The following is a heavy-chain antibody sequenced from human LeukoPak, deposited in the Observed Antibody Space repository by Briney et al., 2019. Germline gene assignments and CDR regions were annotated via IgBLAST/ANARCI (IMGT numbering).Heavy chain of an antibody. CDR1: GYTFTSYG. J-gene: IGHJ6*02. D-gene: IGHD3-22*01. CDR2: ISAYNGNT. V-gene: IGHV1-18*01. Sequence: ASVKVSCKASGYTFTSYGISWVRQAPGQGLEWMGWISAYNGNTNYAQKFQGRVTITADKSTSTAYMELSSLRSEDTAVYYCARYYYDSSGYKSSGGYYGMDVWGQGTTVTVSS. CDR3: ARYYYDSSGYKSSGGYYGMDV.